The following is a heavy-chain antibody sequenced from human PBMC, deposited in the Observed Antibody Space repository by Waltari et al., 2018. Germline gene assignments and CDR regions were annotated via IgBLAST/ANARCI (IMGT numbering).Heavy chain of an antibody. V-gene: IGHV3-30*02. CDR3: AKVEASVTTYDAFDV. Sequence: QVQLVESGGGVVKPGGSLSLSGVASGFTFHNSAYHWVRQAPGKGLEWVAFIEYNGNNKYYADSVKGRFTISRDSSKNTMYLQMDSLRPDDTAVYYCAKVEASVTTYDAFDVWGQGTMVTVSS. J-gene: IGHJ3*01. CDR2: IEYNGNNK. CDR1: GFTFHNSA. D-gene: IGHD4-17*01.